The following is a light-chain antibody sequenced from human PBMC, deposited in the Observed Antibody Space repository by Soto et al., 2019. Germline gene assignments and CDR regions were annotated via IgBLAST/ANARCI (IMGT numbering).Light chain of an antibody. CDR2: EVS. Sequence: QSALTQPPSVSGSPGQSVTISCTGTSSDVGSYNRVSWYQQPPGTAPKLMIYEVSNRPSGVPDRFSGSKSGNTASLTISGLQAEDEADYYCSSRTTSNTLLFGGGAKVTVL. CDR3: SSRTTSNTLL. J-gene: IGLJ2*01. CDR1: SSDVGSYNR. V-gene: IGLV2-18*02.